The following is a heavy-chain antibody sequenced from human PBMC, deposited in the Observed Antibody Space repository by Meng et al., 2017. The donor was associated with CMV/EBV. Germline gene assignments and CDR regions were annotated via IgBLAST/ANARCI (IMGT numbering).Heavy chain of an antibody. J-gene: IGHJ4*02. V-gene: IGHV2-5*01. D-gene: IGHD3-10*01. CDR3: AHRSNFYGSGSRSFDY. CDR1: GFSLITSGVG. Sequence: SGPTLVKPPHTLTLTCTFSGFSLITSGVGVGWIRQSPGKALEWLAVIYWNGDKRYRPSLESRLSITRDTSKNQVVLTMTNMDPVDTATYYCAHRSNFYGSGSRSFDYWGQGTLVTVSS. CDR2: IYWNGDK.